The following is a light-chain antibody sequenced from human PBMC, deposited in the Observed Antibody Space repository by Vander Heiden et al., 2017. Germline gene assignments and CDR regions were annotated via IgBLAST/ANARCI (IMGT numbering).Light chain of an antibody. Sequence: QSVLTQPPSVSGAPGQRVTISCTGSSSNIGAGYDVHWYQQLPGTAPKVLIYGNSNRPSGVPDRFSGSKSDTSASLAITGLQAEDEAEYYCQSYDSSLSGSVFGGGTKLTVL. CDR2: GNS. CDR3: QSYDSSLSGSV. V-gene: IGLV1-40*01. CDR1: SSNIGAGYD. J-gene: IGLJ3*02.